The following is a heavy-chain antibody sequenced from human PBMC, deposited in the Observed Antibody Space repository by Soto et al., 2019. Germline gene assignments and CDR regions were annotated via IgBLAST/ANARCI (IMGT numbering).Heavy chain of an antibody. V-gene: IGHV3-74*01. CDR2: IDTDGIVI. CDR3: ARDMESAAGIYNWFDP. J-gene: IGHJ5*02. CDR1: GFNFSSDW. Sequence: PGGSLRLSCAGAGFNFSSDWMHWVRQAPGKGLVWVARIDTDGIVINYADSVRGRFTISRDNAKNTLYLQMNSLRAEDTAIYYCARDMESAAGIYNWFDPWGQGTLVTVSS. D-gene: IGHD6-13*01.